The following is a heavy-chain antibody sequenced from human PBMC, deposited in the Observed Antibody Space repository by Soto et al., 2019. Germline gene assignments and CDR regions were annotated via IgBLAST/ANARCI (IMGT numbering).Heavy chain of an antibody. Sequence: EMQLVETGGGLIQPGGSLRLSCAASGFTVSSDHMSWVRQAPGKGLVWISVMYYGGTTYYADSVQGRFTISRDSSTNTLYLQMTDLRADDTAVYYCAREAAGFDLWGQGTMVTVSS. CDR3: AREAAGFDL. J-gene: IGHJ3*01. CDR2: MYYGGTT. D-gene: IGHD6-13*01. CDR1: GFTVSSDH. V-gene: IGHV3-53*02.